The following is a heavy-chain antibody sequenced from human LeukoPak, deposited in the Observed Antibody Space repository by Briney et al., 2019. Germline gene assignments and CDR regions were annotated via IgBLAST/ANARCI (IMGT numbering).Heavy chain of an antibody. J-gene: IGHJ2*01. D-gene: IGHD5-24*01. CDR1: DDPINSYY. V-gene: IGHV4-59*12. CDR2: IYYNGNT. Sequence: SETLSLTCSVSDDPINSYYWNWIRRPPGKGLEWIGYIYYNGNTNYSPSLKSRVTMSVDRSQNQFSLRLSTVTAADTAVYYCARGLVEMATRYFDLWGRGTLVTVSS. CDR3: ARGLVEMATRYFDL.